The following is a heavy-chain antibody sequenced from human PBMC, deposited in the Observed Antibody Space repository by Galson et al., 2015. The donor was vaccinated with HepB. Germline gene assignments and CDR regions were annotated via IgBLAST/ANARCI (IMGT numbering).Heavy chain of an antibody. CDR2: THYRSKWHN. CDR1: GDSVSSDSAT. D-gene: IGHD3-22*01. J-gene: IGHJ3*02. Sequence: CAISGDSVSSDSATWNWIRQSPSRGLEWLGRTHYRSKWHNDYALSVKSRISINADTPKNQISLQLNSVSPEDTAVYYCARVPLLFVDAVGYDAFDIWGQGTLVTVSS. CDR3: ARVPLLFVDAVGYDAFDI. V-gene: IGHV6-1*01.